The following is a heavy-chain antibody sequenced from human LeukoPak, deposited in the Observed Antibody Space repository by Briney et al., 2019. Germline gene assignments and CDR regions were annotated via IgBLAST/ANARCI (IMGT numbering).Heavy chain of an antibody. CDR3: ASSIGYYYYGMDV. V-gene: IGHV4-61*01. CDR2: IYYSGST. Sequence: SETLSLTCTVSGGSVSSGSYYWSWIRQPPGKGLEWIGYIYYSGSTNYNPSLKSRVTISVDTSKNQFSLKLSSVTAADTAVYYCASSIGYYYYGMDVWGQGTTVTVSS. J-gene: IGHJ6*02. CDR1: GGSVSSGSYY. D-gene: IGHD3-22*01.